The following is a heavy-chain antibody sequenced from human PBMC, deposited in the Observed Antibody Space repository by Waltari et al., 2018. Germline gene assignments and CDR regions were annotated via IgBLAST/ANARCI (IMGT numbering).Heavy chain of an antibody. D-gene: IGHD3-22*01. CDR3: ARAGYYYDSSGRSAFDI. CDR2: IYYSGST. CDR1: GGSISSSSSY. Sequence: QLQLQESGPGLVKPSETLSLTCTVSGGSISSSSSYWGWLRQPPGKGLEWIGSIYYSGSTYYNPSLKSRVTISVDTSKNQFSLKLSSVTAADTAVYYCARAGYYYDSSGRSAFDIWGQGTMVTVSS. J-gene: IGHJ3*02. V-gene: IGHV4-39*07.